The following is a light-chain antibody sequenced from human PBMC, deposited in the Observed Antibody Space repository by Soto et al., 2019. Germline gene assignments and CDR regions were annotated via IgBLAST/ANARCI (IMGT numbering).Light chain of an antibody. CDR3: QSYDSSLSGWV. V-gene: IGLV1-40*01. CDR1: SSNIGAGYD. Sequence: QAVVTQPPSVSGAPGQRVTISSTGSSSNIGAGYDVHWYQQLPGTAPKLLISGNSNRPSGVPDRFSGSKSGTSASLAITGLQAEDEADYYCQSYDSSLSGWVFGGGTKVTVL. CDR2: GNS. J-gene: IGLJ3*02.